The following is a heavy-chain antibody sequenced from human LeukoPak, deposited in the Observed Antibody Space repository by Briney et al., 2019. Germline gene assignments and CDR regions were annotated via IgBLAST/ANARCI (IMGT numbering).Heavy chain of an antibody. CDR3: ARGPFMVRGVTMDYYFDY. D-gene: IGHD3-10*01. V-gene: IGHV3-30-3*01. J-gene: IGHJ4*02. CDR2: ISYDGSNK. Sequence: GGSLRLSCAASGFXFSSYAMHWVRQAPGKGLEWVAVISYDGSNKYYADSVKGRFTISRDNSKNTLYLQMNSLRAEDTAVYYCARGPFMVRGVTMDYYFDYWGQGTLVTVSS. CDR1: GFXFSSYA.